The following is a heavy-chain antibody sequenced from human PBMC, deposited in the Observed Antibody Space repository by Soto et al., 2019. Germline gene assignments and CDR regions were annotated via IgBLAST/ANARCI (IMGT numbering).Heavy chain of an antibody. CDR2: ISGSGPYT. CDR3: ARVPVSMVRGYGMDV. Sequence: QVQLVASGGGLVKPGGSLRLSCAASGFTFNDYYMSWVLQAPGKGLEWVSYISGSGPYTKYADSVKGRFNISRDNSTNSLSLQMSSLRVEDTAVYYCARVPVSMVRGYGMDVWGQGTTVTVSS. J-gene: IGHJ6*02. CDR1: GFTFNDYY. D-gene: IGHD3-10*01. V-gene: IGHV3-11*06.